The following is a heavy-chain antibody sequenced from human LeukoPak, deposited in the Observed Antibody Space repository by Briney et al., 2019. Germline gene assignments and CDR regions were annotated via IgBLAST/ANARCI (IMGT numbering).Heavy chain of an antibody. V-gene: IGHV3-23*01. CDR3: AKGRWMFDY. D-gene: IGHD4-23*01. Sequence: GGSLRLSCAASGFTFSTYAMSWVRQAPGKGLEWVSVISGSGGSTYYADSVKGRFTISRDNSKNTLYLQMDSLRAEDTAVYYCAKGRWMFDYWGQGTLVTVSS. J-gene: IGHJ4*02. CDR1: GFTFSTYA. CDR2: ISGSGGST.